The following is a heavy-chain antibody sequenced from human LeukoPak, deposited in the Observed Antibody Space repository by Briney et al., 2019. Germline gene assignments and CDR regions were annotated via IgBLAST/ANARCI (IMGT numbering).Heavy chain of an antibody. CDR2: INHSGST. J-gene: IGHJ5*02. V-gene: IGHV4-39*01. Sequence: PSETLSLTCTVSGGSISSSSYYWGWIRQPPGKGLEWIGEINHSGSTNYNPSLKSRVTISVDTSKNQFSLKLSSVTAADTAVYYCARHSRYSSGWYANWFDPWGQGTLVTVSS. CDR1: GGSISSSSYY. D-gene: IGHD6-19*01. CDR3: ARHSRYSSGWYANWFDP.